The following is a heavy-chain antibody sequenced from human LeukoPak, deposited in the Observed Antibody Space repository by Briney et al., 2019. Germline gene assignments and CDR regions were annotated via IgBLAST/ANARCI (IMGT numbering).Heavy chain of an antibody. Sequence: PSETLSLTCAVSGGSISSSNWWSWVRQPPGKGLEWIGEIYRSGSTNYNPSLKSRVTISVDKSKNQFSLKLSSVTAADTAVYYCAREVYDSSGNGFDIWGQGTMVTVSS. D-gene: IGHD3-22*01. CDR3: AREVYDSSGNGFDI. J-gene: IGHJ3*02. CDR2: IYRSGST. V-gene: IGHV4-4*02. CDR1: GGSISSSNW.